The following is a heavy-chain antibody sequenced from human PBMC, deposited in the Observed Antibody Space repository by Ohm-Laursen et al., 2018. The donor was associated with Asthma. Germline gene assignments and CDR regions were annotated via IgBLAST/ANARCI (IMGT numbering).Heavy chain of an antibody. J-gene: IGHJ4*02. CDR3: ARGITFSDY. Sequence: SVKVSCKASGYTFTRFAVNWVRQTPGQGLEWLGWINTNTGNPTFAQGLTGRFVLSLDTSVSTAYLQISSLKAEDTAVYYCARGITFSDYWGQGTLVTVSS. V-gene: IGHV7-4-1*02. CDR1: GYTFTRFA. D-gene: IGHD3-16*01. CDR2: INTNTGNP.